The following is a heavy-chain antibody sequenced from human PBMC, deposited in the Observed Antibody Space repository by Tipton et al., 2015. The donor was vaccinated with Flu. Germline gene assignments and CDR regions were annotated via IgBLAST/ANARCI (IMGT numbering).Heavy chain of an antibody. J-gene: IGHJ4*02. D-gene: IGHD1-26*01. CDR3: ARESPDEGLFIVGATQGKFDY. CDR2: IYYSGST. V-gene: IGHV4-39*07. Sequence: TLSLTCTVSGGSISSSSYYWGWIRQPPGKGLEWIGSIYYSGSTNYNPSLKSRVTISVDTSKNQFSLKLSSVTAADTAVYYCARESPDEGLFIVGATQGKFDYWGQGTLVTVSS. CDR1: GGSISSSSYY.